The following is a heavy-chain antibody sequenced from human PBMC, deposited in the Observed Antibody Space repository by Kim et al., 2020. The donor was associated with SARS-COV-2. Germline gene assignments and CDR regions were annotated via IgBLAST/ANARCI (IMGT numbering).Heavy chain of an antibody. V-gene: IGHV3-30-3*01. Sequence: GRSLRLSCAASGFTFSSYAMHWVRQAPGKGLEWVAVISYDGSNKYYADSVKGRFTISRDNSKNTLYLQMNSLRAEDTAVYYCARDVGYCSGGSCGGNITWGQGTLVTVSS. D-gene: IGHD2-15*01. CDR1: GFTFSSYA. CDR2: ISYDGSNK. J-gene: IGHJ4*02. CDR3: ARDVGYCSGGSCGGNIT.